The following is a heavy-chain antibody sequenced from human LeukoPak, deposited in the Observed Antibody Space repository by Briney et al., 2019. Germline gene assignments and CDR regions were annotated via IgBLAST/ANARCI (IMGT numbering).Heavy chain of an antibody. D-gene: IGHD2-15*01. CDR3: ARCLFLSGGSCYVGY. CDR1: GYTFTGYY. CDR2: INPDSCGT. Sequence: ASEKVSCKASGYTFTGYYLHWVRQAPGQGLEWMGWINPDSCGTNYAQKFQGRVTMTRDTSITTAYMELSRLRSDDTAVYYCARCLFLSGGSCYVGYWGQGTLVTVSS. J-gene: IGHJ4*02. V-gene: IGHV1-2*02.